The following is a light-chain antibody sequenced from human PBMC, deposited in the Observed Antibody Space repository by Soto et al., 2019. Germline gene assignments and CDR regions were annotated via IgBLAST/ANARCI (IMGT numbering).Light chain of an antibody. Sequence: EIVLTQSPGTLSLSPGDRATLSCRASQSVSTNYLAWYHQKLGQAPRLLIYGASSRATGIPDRFSGNGSGTAFPLTLRRLEPEDFALYSCHQYGSTPFTFGPGTKVDIK. CDR1: QSVSTNY. CDR2: GAS. V-gene: IGKV3-20*01. J-gene: IGKJ3*01. CDR3: HQYGSTPFT.